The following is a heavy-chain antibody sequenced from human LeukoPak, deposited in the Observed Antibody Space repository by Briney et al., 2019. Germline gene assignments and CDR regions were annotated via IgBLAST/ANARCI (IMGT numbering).Heavy chain of an antibody. D-gene: IGHD5-24*01. CDR3: ARGPPHRDGYNYSDY. Sequence: SETLSLTCTVSGGSISSFYWSWIRQPPGKGLEWIGSIYYSRSTNYNPSLKSRLTISLDTSKNQFSLKLTSVTAADTAVYYCARGPPHRDGYNYSDYWGQGTLVTVSS. CDR1: GGSISSFY. J-gene: IGHJ4*02. V-gene: IGHV4-59*01. CDR2: IYYSRST.